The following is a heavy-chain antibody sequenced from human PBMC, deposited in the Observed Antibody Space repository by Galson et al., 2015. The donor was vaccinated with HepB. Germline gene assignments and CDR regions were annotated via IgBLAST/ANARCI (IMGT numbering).Heavy chain of an antibody. D-gene: IGHD6-19*01. CDR3: AKGLTGYSSGHFDY. CDR2: ISWNSGSI. Sequence: SLRLSCAASGFTFDDYAMHWVRQAPGKGLEWVSGISWNSGSIGYADSVKGRFTISRDNAKNSLYLQMNSLRAEDTALYYCAKGLTGYSSGHFDYWGQGTLVTVSS. CDR1: GFTFDDYA. J-gene: IGHJ4*02. V-gene: IGHV3-9*01.